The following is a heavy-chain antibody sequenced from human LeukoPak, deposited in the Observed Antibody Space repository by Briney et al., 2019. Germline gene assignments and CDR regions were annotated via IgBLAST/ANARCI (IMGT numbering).Heavy chain of an antibody. V-gene: IGHV1-69*13. Sequence: SVKVSCKASGGTFSSYAISWVRQAPGQGLEWMGGIIPIFGTANYAQKFQGRVTITADESTSTAYMELSSLRSEDTAVYYCAREMWPVGVSYFDYWGQGTLVTVSS. J-gene: IGHJ4*02. CDR1: GGTFSSYA. CDR2: IIPIFGTA. D-gene: IGHD6-19*01. CDR3: AREMWPVGVSYFDY.